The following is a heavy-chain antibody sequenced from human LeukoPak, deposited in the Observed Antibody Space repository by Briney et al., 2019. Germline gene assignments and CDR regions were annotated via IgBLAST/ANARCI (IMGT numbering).Heavy chain of an antibody. CDR1: GFTFSSFA. J-gene: IGHJ4*02. D-gene: IGHD2-8*02. Sequence: GTSLRLSCAASGFTFSSFAMSWVRQAPGKGLEWVSAITGSGNRTYYADSVKGRFTISRDNSKNTLYLQMNNLRAEDTAVYYCADFAATGTGYWGQGTLVTVSS. V-gene: IGHV3-23*01. CDR2: ITGSGNRT. CDR3: ADFAATGTGY.